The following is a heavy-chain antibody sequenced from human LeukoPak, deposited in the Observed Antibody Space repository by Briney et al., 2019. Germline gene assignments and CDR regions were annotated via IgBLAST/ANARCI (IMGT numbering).Heavy chain of an antibody. CDR1: GFTFDEYG. CDR3: ASFGISWRSSY. J-gene: IGHJ4*02. Sequence: GGSLRLSCAASGFTFDEYGMNWVRQAPGKGLEWVSRISDDGSYTSNVDSVKGRFTISRDNVNNMLYLHMNSLRAEDTAVYYCASFGISWRSSYWGQGTLVTVSS. V-gene: IGHV3-74*01. D-gene: IGHD2-21*01. CDR2: ISDDGSYT.